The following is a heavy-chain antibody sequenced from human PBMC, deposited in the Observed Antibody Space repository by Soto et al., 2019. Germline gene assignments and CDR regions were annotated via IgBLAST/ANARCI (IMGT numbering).Heavy chain of an antibody. CDR2: FDPEDGET. J-gene: IGHJ4*02. CDR1: GYTLTELS. V-gene: IGHV1-24*01. D-gene: IGHD3-22*01. Sequence: ASVKVSCKVSGYTLTELSMHWVRQAPGKGLEWMGGFDPEDGETIYAQKFQGRVTMTEDTSTDTAYMELSSLRSEDTAVYYCATAAYYYDSSGYYFDSWGQGTLVTVSS. CDR3: ATAAYYYDSSGYYFDS.